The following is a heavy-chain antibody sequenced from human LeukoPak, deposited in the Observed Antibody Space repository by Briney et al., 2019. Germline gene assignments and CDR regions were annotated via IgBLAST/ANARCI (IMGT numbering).Heavy chain of an antibody. D-gene: IGHD3-22*01. CDR2: ISTSGST. J-gene: IGHJ4*02. V-gene: IGHV4-4*09. Sequence: SSETLSLTCAVSAASISNYYWSWIRQAPGKGLEWIGYISTSGSTNYNPSLKSRVSISLDTSKNRFSLNLNFVTAADTAVYFFAGPRSGYRYTFDYWGQGALVTVSS. CDR3: AGPRSGYRYTFDY. CDR1: AASISNYY.